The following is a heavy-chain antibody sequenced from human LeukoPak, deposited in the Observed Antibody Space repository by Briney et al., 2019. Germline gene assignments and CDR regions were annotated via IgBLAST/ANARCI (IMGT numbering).Heavy chain of an antibody. CDR1: VGPISSYY. Sequence: RASETQSLTCTVSVGPISSYYWIWMREPPGKGLEWIGYIYYSWSTNYSPSLKSLVTISVDSSKNQFSLKLSSVTAADTAVYYCARLLNYHGSGSYFDYWGQGTLVTVSS. D-gene: IGHD3-10*01. J-gene: IGHJ4*02. CDR3: ARLLNYHGSGSYFDY. CDR2: IYYSWST. V-gene: IGHV4-59*01.